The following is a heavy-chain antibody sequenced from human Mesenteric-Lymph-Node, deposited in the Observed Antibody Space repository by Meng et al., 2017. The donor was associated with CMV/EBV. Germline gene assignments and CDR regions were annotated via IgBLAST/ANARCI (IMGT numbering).Heavy chain of an antibody. CDR3: ARDREVEGGGMDV. J-gene: IGHJ6*02. CDR2: INPNSGGT. Sequence: ASVKVSCKASGYTFTGYYMHWVRQAPGQGLEWMGWINPNSGGTNYAQKFQGRVTMTRDTSISTAYMELSRLRSDDTAVYYCARDREVEGGGMDVWGQGTTVTVSS. CDR1: GYTFTGYY. D-gene: IGHD2-15*01. V-gene: IGHV1-2*02.